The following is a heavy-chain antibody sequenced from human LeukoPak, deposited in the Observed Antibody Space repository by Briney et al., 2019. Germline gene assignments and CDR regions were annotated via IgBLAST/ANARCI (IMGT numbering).Heavy chain of an antibody. J-gene: IGHJ4*02. CDR3: ARGVVATILYDY. D-gene: IGHD5-12*01. CDR1: GGSISSYY. CDR2: IYYSGST. V-gene: IGHV4-59*01. Sequence: KPSETLSLTCTVSGGSISSYYWSWIRQPPGKGLEWIGYIYYSGSTNYNPSLKSRVTISVDTSKNQFSLKLSSVTAADTAVYYCARGVVATILYDYWGQGTLVTVSS.